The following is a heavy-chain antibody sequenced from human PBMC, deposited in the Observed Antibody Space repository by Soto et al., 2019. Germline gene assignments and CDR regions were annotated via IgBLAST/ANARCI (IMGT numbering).Heavy chain of an antibody. Sequence: SETLSLTCAVYGGSFSGYYWSWIRQPPGKGLEWIGYIFYTGSTTYNPSLKSRVTISIDTSKNQFSLKLSSLTAADTAVYYCAHFSDLEWFDPWGQGTLVTVSS. CDR3: AHFSDLEWFDP. CDR1: GGSFSGYY. V-gene: IGHV4-59*01. J-gene: IGHJ5*02. D-gene: IGHD2-21*01. CDR2: IFYTGST.